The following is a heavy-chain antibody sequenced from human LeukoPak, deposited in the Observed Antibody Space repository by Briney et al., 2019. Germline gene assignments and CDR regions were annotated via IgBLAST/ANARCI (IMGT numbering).Heavy chain of an antibody. CDR3: ARQDYGDSDAFDI. CDR2: ISISGTTI. Sequence: GGSLRLSCAASGFTFSDYYMSWIRQAPRKGLEWVSYISISGTTIYYTDSVKDRFTISRDNAKNSLYLQMNSLRAEDTAVYYCARQDYGDSDAFDIWGQGTMVTVSS. V-gene: IGHV3-11*04. J-gene: IGHJ3*02. CDR1: GFTFSDYY. D-gene: IGHD4-17*01.